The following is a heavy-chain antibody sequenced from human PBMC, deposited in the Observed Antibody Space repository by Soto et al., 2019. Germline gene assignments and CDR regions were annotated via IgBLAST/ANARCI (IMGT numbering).Heavy chain of an antibody. J-gene: IGHJ6*03. Sequence: PGESLRISCKGSGYSFTSYWIGWVRQMPGKGLEWMGIIYPGDSDTRYSPSFQGQVTISADKSISTAYLQWSSLKASDTAMYYCARLIKSYCSSTSCYSTTQSEVLEFPPYYYYYMDVWGKGTTVTVSS. CDR3: ARLIKSYCSSTSCYSTTQSEVLEFPPYYYYYMDV. V-gene: IGHV5-51*01. CDR1: GYSFTSYW. D-gene: IGHD2-2*02. CDR2: IYPGDSDT.